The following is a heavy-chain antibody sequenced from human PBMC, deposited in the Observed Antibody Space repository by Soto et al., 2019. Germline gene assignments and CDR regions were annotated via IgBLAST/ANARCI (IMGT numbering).Heavy chain of an antibody. CDR2: INPNSGDT. CDR3: TREANYCSSTNCNIDY. J-gene: IGHJ4*02. D-gene: IGHD2-2*01. CDR1: GYTFTGYY. Sequence: ASVKVSCKTSGYTFTGYYTHWVRQTPGQGLEWMGWINPNSGDTHYARKFQGRVTMTRDMSISTAYLELSRLRSDDTAMYYCTREANYCSSTNCNIDYWGQGTLVTVSS. V-gene: IGHV1-2*02.